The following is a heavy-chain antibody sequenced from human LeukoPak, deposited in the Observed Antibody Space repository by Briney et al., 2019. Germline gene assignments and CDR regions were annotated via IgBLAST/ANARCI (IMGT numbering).Heavy chain of an antibody. Sequence: GGSLRLSCAASGFTFSSYAMHWVRQAPGKGLEWVAVISYDGSNKYYADSVKGRFTISRDNSKNTLYLQMNSLRAEDTAVYYCARDPTAGSCWFGRGYFDYWGQGTLVTVSS. CDR1: GFTFSSYA. J-gene: IGHJ4*02. CDR3: ARDPTAGSCWFGRGYFDY. D-gene: IGHD6-19*01. V-gene: IGHV3-30*04. CDR2: ISYDGSNK.